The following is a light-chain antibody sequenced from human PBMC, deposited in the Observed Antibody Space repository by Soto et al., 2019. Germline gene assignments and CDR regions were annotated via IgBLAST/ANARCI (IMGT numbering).Light chain of an antibody. Sequence: DIQMTQSPSTLSASVGDRVTITCRASQSISSWLAWYQQRPGKAPKLPIYKSSSLGSGVPSRFSGSGSGTECTLTISSLQPDDFATYYCQQYHSYPWTFGQGTKVEIK. CDR2: KSS. CDR1: QSISSW. V-gene: IGKV1-5*03. CDR3: QQYHSYPWT. J-gene: IGKJ1*01.